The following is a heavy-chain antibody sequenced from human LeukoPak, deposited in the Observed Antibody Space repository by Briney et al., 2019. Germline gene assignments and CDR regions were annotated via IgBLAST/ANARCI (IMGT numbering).Heavy chain of an antibody. J-gene: IGHJ4*02. D-gene: IGHD5-24*01. Sequence: SETLSLTCTVSGSSLSSGYYWGWIRQPPGKGLEWIGSIYHSGSTYYNPSLKSRVTISVDTSKNQFSLKLSSVTAADTAVYYCARGRGGYNYPLFRFDYWGQGTLVTVSS. CDR2: IYHSGST. CDR1: GSSLSSGYY. CDR3: ARGRGGYNYPLFRFDY. V-gene: IGHV4-38-2*02.